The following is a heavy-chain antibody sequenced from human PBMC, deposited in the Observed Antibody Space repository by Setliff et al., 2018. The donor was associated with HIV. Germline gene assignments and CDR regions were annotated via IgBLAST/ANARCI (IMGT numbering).Heavy chain of an antibody. Sequence: SVKVSCKASGGTSNKYAINWVRQAPGQGLEWMGQFIPVLDITNYAQKFQGRVTITADASSSTMYMELSGLRSGDTAVYYCAGPXXDEAFDIWGQGTMVTVSS. V-gene: IGHV1-69*10. CDR2: FIPVLDIT. J-gene: IGHJ3*02. CDR1: GGTSNKYA. CDR3: AGPXXDEAFDI.